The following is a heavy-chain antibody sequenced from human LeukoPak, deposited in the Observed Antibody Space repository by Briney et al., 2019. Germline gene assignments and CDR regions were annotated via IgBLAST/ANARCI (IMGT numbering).Heavy chain of an antibody. Sequence: SSETLSLTCTVSGGSISSYYWSWIRQPPGKGLEWIGYIYYSGSTNYNPSLKSRVTISVDTSKNQFSLKLSSVTAADTAVYYCARVMRLVRPNYYYYYMDVWGKGTTVTISS. V-gene: IGHV4-59*01. D-gene: IGHD6-19*01. J-gene: IGHJ6*03. CDR3: ARVMRLVRPNYYYYYMDV. CDR2: IYYSGST. CDR1: GGSISSYY.